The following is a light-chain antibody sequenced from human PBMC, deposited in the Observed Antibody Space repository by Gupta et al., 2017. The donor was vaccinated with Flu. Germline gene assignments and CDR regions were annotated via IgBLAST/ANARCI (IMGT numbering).Light chain of an antibody. V-gene: IGKV1-5*03. Sequence: DIQMTQSPSTLSASVGDRVTITCRASQSIRSWLAWYQQKPGKAPELMIYKASTGESGVPPRFRGSGYEXEFTLTXSRRQYDDSADYYGQQHYSFRAFGXGTKVEIK. CDR3: QQHYSFRA. CDR2: KAS. CDR1: QSIRSW. J-gene: IGKJ1*01.